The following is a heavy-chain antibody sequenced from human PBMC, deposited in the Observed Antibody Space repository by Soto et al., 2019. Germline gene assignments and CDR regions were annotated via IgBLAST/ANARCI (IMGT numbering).Heavy chain of an antibody. Sequence: QVQLVQSGAEEKKPGASVKVSCKASGYTFTSYAMHWVRQAPGQRLEWMGWINAGNGNTKYSQKFQGRVTITRDTPASTAYMELSSLRSEDTAVYYCARDRPYCSGGSCTNWFDPWGQGTLVTVSS. CDR2: INAGNGNT. J-gene: IGHJ5*02. D-gene: IGHD2-15*01. CDR1: GYTFTSYA. CDR3: ARDRPYCSGGSCTNWFDP. V-gene: IGHV1-3*05.